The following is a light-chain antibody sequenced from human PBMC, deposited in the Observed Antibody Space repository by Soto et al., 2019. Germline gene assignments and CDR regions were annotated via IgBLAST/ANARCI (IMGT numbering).Light chain of an antibody. CDR3: AAWAASLSGVV. Sequence: QSVLTQPPSASGTPGQRVTISCSGSSSNIGSNYVYWYQQLPGTVPQLLIYRNNERPSVVPDRFSGSKSGTSASLAISGLRSEDEADYYCAAWAASLSGVVFGGGTKLTVL. V-gene: IGLV1-47*01. J-gene: IGLJ2*01. CDR2: RNN. CDR1: SSNIGSNY.